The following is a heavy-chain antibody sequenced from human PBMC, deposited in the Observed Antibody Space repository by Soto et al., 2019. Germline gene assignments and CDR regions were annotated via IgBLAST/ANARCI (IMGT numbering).Heavy chain of an antibody. J-gene: IGHJ4*02. V-gene: IGHV4-34*01. CDR3: ARRSYDFWSGYYKPHFDY. Sequence: KPSETLSLTCAVYGGSFSGYYWSWIRQPPGKGLEWIGEINHSGSTNYSPSLKSRVTISVDTSKNQSSLKLSSVTAADTAVYYCARRSYDFWSGYYKPHFDYWGQGTLVTVSS. D-gene: IGHD3-3*01. CDR2: INHSGST. CDR1: GGSFSGYY.